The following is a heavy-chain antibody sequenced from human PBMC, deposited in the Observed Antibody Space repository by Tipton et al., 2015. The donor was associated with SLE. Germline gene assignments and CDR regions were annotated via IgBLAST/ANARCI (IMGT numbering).Heavy chain of an antibody. D-gene: IGHD3-10*01. CDR2: ISHSGNT. V-gene: IGHV4-38-2*01. CDR3: ASITMVRGVDY. Sequence: GLVKPSETLSLTCAVSAYSISSGHYWGWIRQPPGKGLEWIGSISHSGNTYYNPSLKSRVSMSVDTSKNQFSLKLSSVTAADTAVYYCASITMVRGVDYWGQGTLVTVSS. J-gene: IGHJ4*02. CDR1: AYSISSGHY.